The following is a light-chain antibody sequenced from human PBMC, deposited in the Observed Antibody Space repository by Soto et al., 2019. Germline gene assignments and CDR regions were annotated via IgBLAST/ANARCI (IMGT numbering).Light chain of an antibody. J-gene: IGKJ1*01. Sequence: DIQLTQSPSFLSASVGDRVTITCRASQGISSYLAWYQQRLGKASKLLMFGASTLQSGVPSRFSGSSSGTTLTLSIKSRQPKDFATYYCQKRNNFPRTFGQGTTV. CDR2: GAS. CDR3: QKRNNFPRT. V-gene: IGKV1-9*01. CDR1: QGISSY.